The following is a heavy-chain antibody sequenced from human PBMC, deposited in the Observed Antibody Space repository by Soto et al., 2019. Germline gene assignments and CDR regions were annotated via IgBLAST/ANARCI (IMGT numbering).Heavy chain of an antibody. CDR1: GFTFSSYG. J-gene: IGHJ4*02. CDR2: ISYDGSNK. CDR3: AKDAALGFAVAVPEYDY. Sequence: GGSLRLSCAASGFTFSSYGMHWVRQAPGKGLEWVAVISYDGSNKYYADSVKGRFTISRDNSKNTLYLQMNSLRAEDTAVYYCAKDAALGFAVAVPEYDYCGRGSLVIVSS. D-gene: IGHD2-15*01. V-gene: IGHV3-30*18.